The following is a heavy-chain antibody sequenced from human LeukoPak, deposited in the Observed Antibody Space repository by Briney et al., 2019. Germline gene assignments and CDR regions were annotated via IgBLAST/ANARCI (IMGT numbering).Heavy chain of an antibody. V-gene: IGHV3-48*04. D-gene: IGHD6-13*01. Sequence: GGSLRLSCAASGFTFSNSSVNWVRQAPGKGLEWVSYLSYSNTTRYYADSVRGRFTISRDNAKNSLFLHMNSLRAEDTAVYYCARDRGYSSSPLAWGQGTLVTVSS. CDR3: ARDRGYSSSPLA. J-gene: IGHJ5*02. CDR2: LSYSNTTR. CDR1: GFTFSNSS.